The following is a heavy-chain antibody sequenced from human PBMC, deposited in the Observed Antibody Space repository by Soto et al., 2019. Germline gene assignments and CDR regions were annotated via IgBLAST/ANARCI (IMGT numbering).Heavy chain of an antibody. CDR3: ARGYCSGGSCYDYYYYYGMDV. V-gene: IGHV4-30-2*01. CDR2: IYHSGST. J-gene: IGHJ6*02. Sequence: SETLSLTCAVSGGSISSGGYSWSWIRQPPGKGLEWIGYIYHSGSTYYNPSLKSRVTISVDRSKNQFSLKLSSVTAADTAVYYCARGYCSGGSCYDYYYYYGMDVWGQGTTVTVSS. D-gene: IGHD2-15*01. CDR1: GGSISSGGYS.